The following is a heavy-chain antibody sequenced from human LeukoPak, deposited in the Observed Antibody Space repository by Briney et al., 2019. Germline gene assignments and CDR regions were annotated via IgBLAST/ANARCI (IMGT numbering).Heavy chain of an antibody. Sequence: GGSLRLSCAASRFTFSTYTMNWVRQAPGKGLEWVSAISNSGGSTYYADSVKGRFTISRDNSKNTLYLQMNSLRAEDTAVYFCARDGYNFDDWGQGTLVTV. CDR3: ARDGYNFDD. J-gene: IGHJ4*02. V-gene: IGHV3-23*01. D-gene: IGHD6-13*01. CDR2: ISNSGGST. CDR1: RFTFSTYT.